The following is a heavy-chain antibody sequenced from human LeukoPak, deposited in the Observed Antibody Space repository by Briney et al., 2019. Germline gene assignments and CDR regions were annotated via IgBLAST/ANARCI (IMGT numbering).Heavy chain of an antibody. CDR3: ARGPAITMVRGVRRRGWFDP. CDR2: INHSGST. V-gene: IGHV4-34*01. J-gene: IGHJ5*02. D-gene: IGHD3-10*01. Sequence: SEALSLTCAVYGGSFSGYYWSWIRQPPGKGLEWIGEINHSGSTNYNPSLKSRVTISVDTSKSQFSLKLSSVTAADTAVYYCARGPAITMVRGVRRRGWFDPWGQGTLVTVSS. CDR1: GGSFSGYY.